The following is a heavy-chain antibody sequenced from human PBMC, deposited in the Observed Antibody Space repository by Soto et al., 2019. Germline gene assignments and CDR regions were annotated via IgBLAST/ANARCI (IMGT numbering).Heavy chain of an antibody. D-gene: IGHD3-9*01. J-gene: IGHJ6*02. V-gene: IGHV3-30*18. CDR1: GFTFSSYG. CDR2: ISYDGSNK. Sequence: QVQLVVSGGGVVQPGRSLRLSCAASGFTFSSYGMHWVRQAPGKGLEWVAVISYDGSNKYYADSVKGRFTISRDNSKNTLYLQMNSLRAEDTAVYYCAKEGSDYDILTGSGYYGMDVWGQGTTVTVSS. CDR3: AKEGSDYDILTGSGYYGMDV.